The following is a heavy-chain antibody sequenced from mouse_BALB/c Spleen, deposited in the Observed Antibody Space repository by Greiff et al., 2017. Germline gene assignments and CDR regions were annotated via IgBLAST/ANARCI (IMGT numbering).Heavy chain of an antibody. D-gene: IGHD2-3*01. CDR2: INPSTGYT. CDR1: GYTFTSYW. Sequence: QVQLKESGAELAKPGASVKMSCKASGYTFTSYWMHWVKQRPGQGLEWIGYINPSTGYTEYNQKFKDKATLTADKSSSTAYMQLSSLTSEDSAVYYCARSYYDGYPYFDYWGQGTTLTVSS. V-gene: IGHV1-7*01. J-gene: IGHJ2*01. CDR3: ARSYYDGYPYFDY.